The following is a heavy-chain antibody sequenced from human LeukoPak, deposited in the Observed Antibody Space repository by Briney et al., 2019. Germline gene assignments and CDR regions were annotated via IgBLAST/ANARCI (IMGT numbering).Heavy chain of an antibody. V-gene: IGHV4-4*07. CDR1: GGSISGYY. Sequence: PSETLSLTCTVSGGSISGYYWSWIRQPAGKGLEWIGRIYTSGSTNYNPSLKSRVTISVDTSKNQFSLKLSSVTAADTAVYYCARVGAARGCDYWGQGTLVTVSS. J-gene: IGHJ4*02. D-gene: IGHD6-6*01. CDR3: ARVGAARGCDY. CDR2: IYTSGST.